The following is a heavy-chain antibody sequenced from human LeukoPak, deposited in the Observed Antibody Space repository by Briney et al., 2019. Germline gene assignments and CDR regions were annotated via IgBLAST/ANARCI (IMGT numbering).Heavy chain of an antibody. D-gene: IGHD3-10*01. CDR3: ARQGWDYYGSGSYLDYYYMDV. CDR1: GYSFSNYW. Sequence: GESLKISCKGSGYSFSNYWIGWVRQMPGKGLEWMGIIYPGEYDIRYSPSFQGQVTISADKSISTAYLQWSSLKASDTAMYYCARQGWDYYGSGSYLDYYYMDVWGKGTTVTVSS. V-gene: IGHV5-51*01. J-gene: IGHJ6*03. CDR2: IYPGEYDI.